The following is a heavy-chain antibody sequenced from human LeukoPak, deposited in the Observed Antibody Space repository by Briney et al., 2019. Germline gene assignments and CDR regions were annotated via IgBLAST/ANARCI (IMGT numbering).Heavy chain of an antibody. CDR1: GLTFSGSA. CDR2: IRSKANSYAT. D-gene: IGHD1-26*01. CDR3: TSHLPGWEGEDY. J-gene: IGHJ4*02. V-gene: IGHV3-73*01. Sequence: GGSLKLSCAASGLTFSGSAMHWVRQASGKGLEWVGRIRSKANSYATAYAASVKGRFTISRDDSKNTAYLQMNSLKTEDTAVYYCTSHLPGWEGEDYWGQGTLVTVSS.